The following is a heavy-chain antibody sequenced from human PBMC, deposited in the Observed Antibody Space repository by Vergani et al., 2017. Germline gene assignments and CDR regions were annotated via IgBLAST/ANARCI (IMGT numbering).Heavy chain of an antibody. CDR3: AKGGWNYWFDS. CDR1: GFTFSTSA. V-gene: IGHV3-23*01. Sequence: EVQLLESGGGLVQPGGSLRLSCAASGFTFSTSAMNWVRQAPGKGLEWVSSISVSGGNTYYADSVKGRFTISRDNSRDTLYLQMNSLRAEDTAIYYCAKGGWNYWFDSWGQGTLVIVS. J-gene: IGHJ5*01. D-gene: IGHD1-1*01. CDR2: ISVSGGNT.